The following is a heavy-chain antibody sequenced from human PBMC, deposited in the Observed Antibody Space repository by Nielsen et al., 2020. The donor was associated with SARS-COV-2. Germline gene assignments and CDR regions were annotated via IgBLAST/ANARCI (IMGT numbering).Heavy chain of an antibody. V-gene: IGHV3-23*03. CDR3: ARDRKWIQLWRGWYFDL. Sequence: GGSLRLSCAASGFTFSSYAMSWVRQAPGKGLEWVSVIYSGGSSTYYADSVKGRFTISRDNAKNSLYLQMNSLRAEDTAVYYCARDRKWIQLWRGWYFDLWGRGTLVTVSS. J-gene: IGHJ2*01. CDR1: GFTFSSYA. CDR2: IYSGGSST. D-gene: IGHD5-18*01.